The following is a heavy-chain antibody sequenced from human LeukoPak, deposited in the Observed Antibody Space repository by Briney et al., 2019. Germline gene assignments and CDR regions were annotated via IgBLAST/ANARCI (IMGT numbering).Heavy chain of an antibody. CDR3: ARTYSGRSYYFDC. CDR1: GGSISSFH. Sequence: PSETLSLTCTVSGGSISSFHWNWIRQPPGKGLEHIGNIYDSGSTYYNPSLKSRVTISVDTSKNQFSLKLSSVTAADTAVYYCARTYSGRSYYFDCWGQGTLVTVSS. CDR2: IYDSGST. D-gene: IGHD1-26*01. J-gene: IGHJ4*02. V-gene: IGHV4-59*01.